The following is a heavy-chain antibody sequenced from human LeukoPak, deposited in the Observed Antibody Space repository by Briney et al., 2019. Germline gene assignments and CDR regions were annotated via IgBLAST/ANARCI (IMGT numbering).Heavy chain of an antibody. CDR2: INHSGST. Sequence: SETLSLTCAVYGGSFSGYYWSWIRQPPGKGLEWIGEINHSGSTNYNPSLKSRVTISVDTSKNQFSLKLSSVTAADTAVYYCARGRNTKYYDFWSIKYYYYYYYMDVWGKGTTVTVSS. V-gene: IGHV4-34*01. CDR1: GGSFSGYY. CDR3: ARGRNTKYYDFWSIKYYYYYYYMDV. D-gene: IGHD3-3*01. J-gene: IGHJ6*03.